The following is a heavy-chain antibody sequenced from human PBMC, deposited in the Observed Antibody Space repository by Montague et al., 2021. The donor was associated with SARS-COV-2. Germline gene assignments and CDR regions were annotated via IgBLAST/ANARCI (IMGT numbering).Heavy chain of an antibody. CDR2: IYYTGST. Sequence: SETLSLTCTVSGGSVSSSSYYWGWIRQPPGKGLEWIGSIYYTGSTYYNPSLKSRVTISVDTSKNQFSLKLSSVTAADTAAYYCARHITGSGNAFDIWGQGTMVTASS. D-gene: IGHD3-10*01. J-gene: IGHJ3*02. CDR1: GGSVSSSSYY. V-gene: IGHV4-39*01. CDR3: ARHITGSGNAFDI.